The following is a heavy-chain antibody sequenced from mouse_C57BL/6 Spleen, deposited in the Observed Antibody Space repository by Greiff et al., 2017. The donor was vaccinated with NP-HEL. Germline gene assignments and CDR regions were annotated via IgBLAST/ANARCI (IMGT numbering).Heavy chain of an antibody. J-gene: IGHJ1*03. CDR2: IDPSDSYT. Sequence: VQLQQPGAELVKPGASVKLSCKASGYTFTSYWMQWVKQRPGQGLEWIGEIDPSDSYTNYNQKFKGKATLTVDTSSSTAYMQLSSLTSEDSAVYYCARKELDYYGSSSYWYFDVWGTGTTVTVSS. CDR3: ARKELDYYGSSSYWYFDV. CDR1: GYTFTSYW. D-gene: IGHD1-1*01. V-gene: IGHV1-50*01.